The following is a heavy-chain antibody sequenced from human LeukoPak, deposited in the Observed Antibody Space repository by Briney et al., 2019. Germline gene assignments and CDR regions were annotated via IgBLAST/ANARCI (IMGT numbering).Heavy chain of an antibody. CDR1: GGSFSGYY. CDR3: ASSPRLAFDP. V-gene: IGHV4-34*01. CDR2: INHSGST. J-gene: IGHJ5*02. Sequence: PSETLSLTCAVYGGSFSGYYWSWIRQPPGKGLEWIGEINHSGSTNYNPSLKSRVTISVDTSKNQFSLKLSSVTAADTAVYYCASSPRLAFDPWGQGTLVTVSS.